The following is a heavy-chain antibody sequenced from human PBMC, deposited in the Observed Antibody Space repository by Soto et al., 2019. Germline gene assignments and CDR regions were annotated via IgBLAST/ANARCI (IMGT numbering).Heavy chain of an antibody. V-gene: IGHV4-59*01. CDR2: IYYSGST. CDR1: RGSMNNYY. J-gene: IGHJ4*02. CDR3: AGGPMGYDS. D-gene: IGHD3-16*01. Sequence: SETLSLTCTVSRGSMNNYYWSWIRQPPGKGLEWIGYIYYSGSTNYNPSLKSRVTISVDTSKNQFSLKLSSVTAADAAVYYCAGGPMGYDSWGQGTLVTVSS.